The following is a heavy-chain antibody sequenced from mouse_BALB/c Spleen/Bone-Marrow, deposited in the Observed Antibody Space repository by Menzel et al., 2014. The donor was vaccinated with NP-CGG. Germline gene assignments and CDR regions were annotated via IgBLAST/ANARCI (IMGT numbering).Heavy chain of an antibody. Sequence: QVQLKQSGAELVRPGASVTLSCKASGYTFTDYEMHWVKQTPVHGLEWIGAIDPETGGTAYNQKFKDKATLTVDKSSSTAYMQLSSPTSEDSAVYYCARDYDGYYAMDYWGQGTSVTVSS. V-gene: IGHV1-15*01. CDR3: ARDYDGYYAMDY. CDR2: IDPETGGT. CDR1: GYTFTDYE. D-gene: IGHD2-4*01. J-gene: IGHJ4*01.